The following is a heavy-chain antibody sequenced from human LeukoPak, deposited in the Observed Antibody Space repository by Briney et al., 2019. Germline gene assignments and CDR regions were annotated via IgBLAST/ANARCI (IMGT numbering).Heavy chain of an antibody. Sequence: PGGSLRLSCAASGFTFSSYGMHWVRQAPGKGLEWVAVISYDGSNKYYADSVKGRFTISRDNSKNTLYLQMNSLRAEDTAVYYCAKSGNYYDSSGRGYYYMDVWGKGTTVTVSS. CDR3: AKSGNYYDSSGRGYYYMDV. V-gene: IGHV3-30*18. CDR2: ISYDGSNK. CDR1: GFTFSSYG. J-gene: IGHJ6*03. D-gene: IGHD3-22*01.